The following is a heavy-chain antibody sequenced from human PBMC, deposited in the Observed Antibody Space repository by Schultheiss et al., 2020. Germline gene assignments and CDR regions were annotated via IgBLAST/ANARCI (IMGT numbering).Heavy chain of an antibody. Sequence: SQTLSLTCAVYGGSFSGYYWSWIRQPPGKGLEWIGEINHSGSTNYNPSLKSRVTISVDTSKNQFSLKLSSVTAADTAVYYCATDRYYYGMDVWGQGTTVTVSS. CDR1: GGSFSGYY. CDR3: ATDRYYYGMDV. CDR2: INHSGST. J-gene: IGHJ6*02. V-gene: IGHV4-34*01.